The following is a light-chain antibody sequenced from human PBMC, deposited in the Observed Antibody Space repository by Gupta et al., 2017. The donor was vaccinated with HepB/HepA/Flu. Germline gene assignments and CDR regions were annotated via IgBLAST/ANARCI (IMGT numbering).Light chain of an antibody. CDR1: SNDVATYNF. CDR2: DVT. V-gene: IGLV2-11*01. CDR3: CSYAGYNTWV. J-gene: IGLJ3*02. Sequence: QYALTKPRPVSGAPGQQAATTCSTTSNDVATYNFGSWYQQHQSKVPKLMIYDVTKRPSGVPYRVSGSRSSSTASLTVSGLQAEDDAECCCCSYAGYNTWVFGAGTQVTVL.